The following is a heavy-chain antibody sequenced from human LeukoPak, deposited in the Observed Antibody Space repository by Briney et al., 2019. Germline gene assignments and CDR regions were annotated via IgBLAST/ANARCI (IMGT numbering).Heavy chain of an antibody. Sequence: ASVKVSCKASGYTFSIYNMHWVRQAPGQGLEWMGIINPSGGTSYAQKLQGRITMTRDTSTSTVYMELSSLRSDDTAVYYCAQRGGSGWGQGTLVTVSS. V-gene: IGHV1-46*01. CDR2: INPSGGT. CDR1: GYTFSIYN. J-gene: IGHJ4*02. CDR3: AQRGGSG. D-gene: IGHD6-19*01.